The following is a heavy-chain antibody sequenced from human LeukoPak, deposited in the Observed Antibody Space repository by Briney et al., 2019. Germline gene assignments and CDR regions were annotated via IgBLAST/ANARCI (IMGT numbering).Heavy chain of an antibody. CDR1: GFTFGDYA. J-gene: IGHJ4*02. Sequence: GGSLRLSCSASGFTFGDYAMSWFRQAPGKGLKWLSTISGSGGSTYYADSVKGRFTISRDNSKNTVYLQMKSLRVEATAVYYCAKGLSAAGDYYFDYWGQGALVTVSS. D-gene: IGHD2-21*01. CDR2: ISGSGGST. CDR3: AKGLSAAGDYYFDY. V-gene: IGHV3-23*01.